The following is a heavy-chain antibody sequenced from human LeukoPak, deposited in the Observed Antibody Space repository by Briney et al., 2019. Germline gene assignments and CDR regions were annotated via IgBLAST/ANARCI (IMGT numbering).Heavy chain of an antibody. CDR3: ARRYYDFWSGYYKGSDYYYYMDV. CDR1: GYSISSGYY. CDR2: IYHSGST. V-gene: IGHV4-38-2*02. Sequence: SETLSLTCTVSGYSISSGYYWGWIRQPPGKGLEWIGSIYHSGSTNYNPSLKSRVTISVDTSKNQFSLKLSSVTAADTAVYYCARRYYDFWSGYYKGSDYYYYMDVWGKGTTVTVSS. D-gene: IGHD3-3*01. J-gene: IGHJ6*03.